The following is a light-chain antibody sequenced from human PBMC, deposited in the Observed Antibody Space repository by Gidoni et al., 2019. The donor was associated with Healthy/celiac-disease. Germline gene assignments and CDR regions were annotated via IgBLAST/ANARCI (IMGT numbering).Light chain of an antibody. J-gene: IGLJ2*01. Sequence: SYELTQPPSVSVSPGQTATITCSGDELGRKTASWYQQRTGQSPVLLMFEDEKRPSGIPARFSGSTFGNTATLTISGTQDIDEADYFCQAWDSGTVIFGGGTKLTVL. CDR1: ELGRKT. V-gene: IGLV3-1*01. CDR3: QAWDSGTVI. CDR2: EDE.